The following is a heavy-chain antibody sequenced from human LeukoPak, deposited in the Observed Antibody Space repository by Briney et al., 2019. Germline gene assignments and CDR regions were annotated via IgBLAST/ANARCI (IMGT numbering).Heavy chain of an antibody. CDR2: IYESGST. CDR1: GYSISSGKY. CDR3: ARGPGISGDHIYPDY. D-gene: IGHD2-21*01. Sequence: PSETLSLTCTVSGYSISSGKYWAWIRQTPGEGLEWIGSIYESGSTYYASSLKSRVTMSVDTSKNQFSLNLTSVTAADTAVYFCARGPGISGDHIYPDYWGQGIQVTVSS. V-gene: IGHV4-38-2*02. J-gene: IGHJ4*02.